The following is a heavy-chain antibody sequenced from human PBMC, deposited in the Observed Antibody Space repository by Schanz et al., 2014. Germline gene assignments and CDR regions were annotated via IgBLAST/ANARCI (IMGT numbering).Heavy chain of an antibody. J-gene: IGHJ4*02. D-gene: IGHD2-15*01. V-gene: IGHV3-7*03. CDR2: IKGDSSEK. Sequence: EVQLVESGGGLVQPGGSLRISCAASGFTVSSDFMAWVRHAPGKGLQWVANIKGDSSEKNYVDSVKGRFTISRDNSDNTLFLQMNSLRAEDTAVYYCAKVREWWPYYFDYWGQGTLVTVSS. CDR1: GFTVSSDF. CDR3: AKVREWWPYYFDY.